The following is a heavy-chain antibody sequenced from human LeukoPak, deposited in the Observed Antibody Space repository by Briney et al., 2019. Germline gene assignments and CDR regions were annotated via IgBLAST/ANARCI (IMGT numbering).Heavy chain of an antibody. CDR1: GFTFSSYA. D-gene: IGHD6-13*01. J-gene: IGHJ4*02. Sequence: GGFLRLSCAASGFTFSSYAMSWVRQAPGKGLEWVSAISGSGGSTYYADSVKGRFTISRDNSKNTLYLQMNSLRAEDTAVYYCARGGPAAGRFDYWGQGTLVTVSS. CDR3: ARGGPAAGRFDY. CDR2: ISGSGGST. V-gene: IGHV3-23*01.